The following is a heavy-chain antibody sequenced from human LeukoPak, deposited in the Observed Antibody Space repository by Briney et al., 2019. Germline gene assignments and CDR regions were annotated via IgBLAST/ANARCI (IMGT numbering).Heavy chain of an antibody. J-gene: IGHJ4*02. Sequence: GSLRLSCTASGFTFGDYAMSWVRQAPGKGLEWVGFIRSKAYGGTTEYAASVKGRFTISRDDSKSIAYLQMNSLKTEDTAVYYCTKGPSGYDFWGQGTLVTVSS. CDR2: IRSKAYGGTT. CDR1: GFTFGDYA. V-gene: IGHV3-49*04. CDR3: TKGPSGYDF. D-gene: IGHD5-12*01.